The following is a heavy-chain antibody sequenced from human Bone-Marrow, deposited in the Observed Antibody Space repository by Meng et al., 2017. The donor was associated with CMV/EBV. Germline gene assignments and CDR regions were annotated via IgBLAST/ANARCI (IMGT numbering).Heavy chain of an antibody. J-gene: IGHJ2*01. V-gene: IGHV6-1*01. CDR3: ARGVSSWYFDL. CDR2: TYYRSKWYD. D-gene: IGHD3-10*01. Sequence: LRLSCAISGDSVSSNGAAWHWIRQSPSRGLEWLGKTYYRSKWYDDYAVSVKSRITIDPDTSQNQFSLRLNSVTPEDTGVYYFARGVSSWYFDLRGPGTLVTVSS. CDR1: GDSVSSNGAA.